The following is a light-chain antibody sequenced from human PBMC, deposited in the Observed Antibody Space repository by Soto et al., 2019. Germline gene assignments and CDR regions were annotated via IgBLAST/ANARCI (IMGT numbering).Light chain of an antibody. CDR1: NNDVANYNL. V-gene: IGLV2-23*01. CDR2: EGS. Sequence: QFALTQPASVSGSPGQSITISCTGTNNDVANYNLVSWYQQHPGKAPKLRIYEGSKRPSGVSNRFSGSKSANTASLTISGLQAEDEADYYCCSYAGSRSWVFGGGTKVTVL. CDR3: CSYAGSRSWV. J-gene: IGLJ3*02.